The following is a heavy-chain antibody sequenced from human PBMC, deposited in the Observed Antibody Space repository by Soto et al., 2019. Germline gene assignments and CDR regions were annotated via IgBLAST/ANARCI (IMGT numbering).Heavy chain of an antibody. CDR1: GFTFSDYY. D-gene: IGHD4-17*01. CDR2: ISSSGSTI. CDR3: ARDPPATVVTPVDY. Sequence: PGGSLRLSCAASGFTFSDYYMSWIRQAPGKGLEWVSYISSSGSTIYYADSVKGRFTISRDNAKNSLYLQMNSLRAEDTAVYYCARDPPATVVTPVDYWGQGTLVTVSS. J-gene: IGHJ4*02. V-gene: IGHV3-11*01.